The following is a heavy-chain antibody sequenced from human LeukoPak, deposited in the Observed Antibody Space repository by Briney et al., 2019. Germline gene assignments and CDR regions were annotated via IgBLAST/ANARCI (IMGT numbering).Heavy chain of an antibody. CDR3: AKGAGSYFPSWFDP. CDR2: ISWNSGSI. V-gene: IGHV3-9*01. Sequence: GGSLRLSCAASGFTFSSYWMHWVRQAPGKGLEWVSGISWNSGSIGYADSVKGRFTISRDNAKNSLYLQMNSLRAEDTALYYCAKGAGSYFPSWFDPWGQGTLVTVSS. J-gene: IGHJ5*02. D-gene: IGHD3-10*01. CDR1: GFTFSSYW.